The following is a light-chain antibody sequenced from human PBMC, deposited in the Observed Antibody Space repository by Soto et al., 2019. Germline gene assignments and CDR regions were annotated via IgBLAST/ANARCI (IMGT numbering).Light chain of an antibody. CDR3: KQRSNWLT. Sequence: EIVFTHSPATLSSSPGEGATLSFMASQSVSSYLAWYQQKPGQAPRLLIYDASNRATGIPVRFSGSGSGRDFTLTISSLEPEDFAVYYCKQRSNWLTFGGGTKVDNK. CDR2: DAS. J-gene: IGKJ4*01. V-gene: IGKV3-11*02. CDR1: QSVSSY.